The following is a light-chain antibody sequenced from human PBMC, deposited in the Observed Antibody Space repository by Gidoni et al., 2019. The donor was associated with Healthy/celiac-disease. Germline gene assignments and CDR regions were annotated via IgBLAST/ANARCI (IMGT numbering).Light chain of an antibody. Sequence: SYELTQPPSVSVSPGQTASITCSGDKLGDKYACCYQQKPGQSPVLVIYQDSNRPSGIPERFSGSNSGNTATLTISGTQAMDEADYYCQAWDSSTVVFGGGTKLTVL. CDR1: KLGDKY. CDR3: QAWDSSTVV. J-gene: IGLJ2*01. CDR2: QDS. V-gene: IGLV3-1*01.